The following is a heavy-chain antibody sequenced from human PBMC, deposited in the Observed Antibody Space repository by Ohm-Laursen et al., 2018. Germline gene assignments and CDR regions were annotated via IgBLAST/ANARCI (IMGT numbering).Heavy chain of an antibody. V-gene: IGHV3-33*01. D-gene: IGHD6-13*01. CDR1: GFIFRNFG. J-gene: IGHJ4*02. Sequence: SLRLSCAAAGFIFRNFGMHWVRQAPGKGLEWVAAIWYDGSNKYYADSGKGRFTISRDNSKNTLYLQMSSLRAEDTAVYYCARDQDSSRWYKTPEYWGQGTLVTVSS. CDR2: IWYDGSNK. CDR3: ARDQDSSRWYKTPEY.